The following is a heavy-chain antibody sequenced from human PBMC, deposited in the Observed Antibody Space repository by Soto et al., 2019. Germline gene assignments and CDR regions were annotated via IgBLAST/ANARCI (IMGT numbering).Heavy chain of an antibody. CDR3: TTAVYDDYVWGSYFEQWFDP. CDR2: IKSKTDGGTT. Sequence: GGSLRLSCAASGFTFSNAWMNWVRQAPGKGLEWVGRIKSKTDGGTTDYAAPVKGRFTISRDDSKNTLYLQMNSLKTEDTAVYYCTTAVYDDYVWGSYFEQWFDPWGQGTLVTVSS. CDR1: GFTFSNAW. D-gene: IGHD3-16*01. J-gene: IGHJ5*02. V-gene: IGHV3-15*07.